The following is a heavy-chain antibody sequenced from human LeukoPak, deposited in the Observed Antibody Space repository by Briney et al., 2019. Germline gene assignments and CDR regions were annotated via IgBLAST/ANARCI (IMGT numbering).Heavy chain of an antibody. CDR2: MNPNSGNT. J-gene: IGHJ4*02. CDR3: ARGRYSYGYSENDY. CDR1: GYTFTSYD. Sequence: ASAKVSCKASGYTFTSYDINWVRQATGQGLEWMGWMNPNSGNTGYAQKFQGRVTVTRNTSISTACMELSSLRSEDTAVYYCARGRYSYGYSENDYWGQGTLVTVSS. V-gene: IGHV1-8*01. D-gene: IGHD5-18*01.